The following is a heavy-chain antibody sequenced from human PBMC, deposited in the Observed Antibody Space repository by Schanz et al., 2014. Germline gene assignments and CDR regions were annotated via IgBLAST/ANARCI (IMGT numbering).Heavy chain of an antibody. V-gene: IGHV1-18*01. CDR2: ISANNGNT. CDR1: GYTFTNYG. D-gene: IGHD5-12*01. Sequence: QVHLVQSGAEVKKPGASVGVSCKASGYTFTNYGVTWVRQAPGQGLEWMGWISANNGNTNYAQKFQGRVTMTTDTSTSTAYMELRSLRSDDTAVYYCARGGGPEDVFDIWGQGTILTVSS. CDR3: ARGGGPEDVFDI. J-gene: IGHJ3*02.